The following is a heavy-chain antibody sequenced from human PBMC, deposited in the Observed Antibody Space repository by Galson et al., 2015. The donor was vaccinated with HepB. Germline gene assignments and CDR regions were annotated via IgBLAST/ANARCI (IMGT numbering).Heavy chain of an antibody. CDR2: INPSGGST. J-gene: IGHJ6*02. D-gene: IGHD2-2*01. Sequence: SVKVSCKASGYTFTSYYMHWVRQAPGQGLEWMGIINPSGGSTSYAQKFQGRVTMTRDTSTSTVYMELSSLRSEDTAVYYCASGGGMLGCSSTSCYYYYYYGMDVWGQGTTVTVSS. CDR1: GYTFTSYY. CDR3: ASGGGMLGCSSTSCYYYYYYGMDV. V-gene: IGHV1-46*01.